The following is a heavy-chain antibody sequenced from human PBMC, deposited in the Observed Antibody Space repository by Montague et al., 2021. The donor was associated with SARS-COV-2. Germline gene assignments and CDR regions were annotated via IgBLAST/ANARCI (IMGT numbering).Heavy chain of an antibody. CDR2: IYHGGLSFSGAT. CDR1: DGSMSRSNW. CDR3: ARQPGGYVGVDH. V-gene: IGHV4-4*02. D-gene: IGHD6-13*01. J-gene: IGHJ4*02. Sequence: SETLSLTCAVSDGSMSRSNWWSWVRQPPGKGLEWIGEIYHGGLSFSGATHYNPSFESRVTISVDKSKNQLSLTLMSMTAADSAVYYCARQPGGYVGVDHWGQGALVTVSS.